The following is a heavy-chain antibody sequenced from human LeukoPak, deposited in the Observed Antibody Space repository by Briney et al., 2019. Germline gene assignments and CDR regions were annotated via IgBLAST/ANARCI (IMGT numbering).Heavy chain of an antibody. D-gene: IGHD5-12*01. CDR3: VRDGGVSGYDLLDY. CDR1: GFSFSNYW. V-gene: IGHV3-7*01. CDR2: INQDGSKE. Sequence: GGSLRLSCAASGFSFSNYWMTWVRQAPGKGLEWVAHINQDGSKEHYMDSVKARFTISRDNAKNSLSLQMNSLRAEDTAVYYCVRDGGVSGYDLLDYWGQGTLVTVSS. J-gene: IGHJ4*02.